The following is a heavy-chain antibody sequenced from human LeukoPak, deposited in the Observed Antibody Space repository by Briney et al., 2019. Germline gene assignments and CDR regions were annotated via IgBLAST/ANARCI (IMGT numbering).Heavy chain of an antibody. J-gene: IGHJ5*02. CDR1: GGSISSYY. D-gene: IGHD3-10*01. CDR2: IYYSGST. CDR3: ARGTMVRGVSGGWFDP. Sequence: RPSETLSLTCTVSGGSISSYYWSWIRQPPGKGLEWIGYIYYSGSTNYNPSLKSRVTISVDTSKNQFSLKLSSVTAADTAVYYCARGTMVRGVSGGWFDPWGQGTLVTVSS. V-gene: IGHV4-59*08.